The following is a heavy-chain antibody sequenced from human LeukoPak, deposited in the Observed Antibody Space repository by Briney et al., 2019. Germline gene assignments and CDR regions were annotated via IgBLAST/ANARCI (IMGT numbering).Heavy chain of an antibody. J-gene: IGHJ6*02. CDR3: TRDRRYCEAFNYYYGMDV. CDR2: ISYDGSKK. Sequence: GGSLRLSCAAYGFTFNSYAMHWVRQAPGKGLEWAVVISYDGSKKYYADSVKGRFTISRDNSKNMLYLQMNSLRAEDTAVYYCTRDRRYCEAFNYYYGMDVWGQGTTVTVSS. D-gene: IGHD3-9*01. V-gene: IGHV3-30*03. CDR1: GFTFNSYA.